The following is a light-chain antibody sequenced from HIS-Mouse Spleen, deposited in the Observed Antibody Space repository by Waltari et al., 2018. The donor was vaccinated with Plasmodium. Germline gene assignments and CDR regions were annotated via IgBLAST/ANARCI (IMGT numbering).Light chain of an antibody. CDR2: EVS. J-gene: IGLJ2*01. Sequence: QSALTQPPSASGSPGQSVPISCPGTSSDVGGYNYVPRYQQHPGKAPKLMIYEVSKRPSGVPDRFSGSKSGNTASLTVSGLQAEDEADYYCSSYAGSNNLVFGGGTKLTVL. CDR3: SSYAGSNNLV. V-gene: IGLV2-8*01. CDR1: SSDVGGYNY.